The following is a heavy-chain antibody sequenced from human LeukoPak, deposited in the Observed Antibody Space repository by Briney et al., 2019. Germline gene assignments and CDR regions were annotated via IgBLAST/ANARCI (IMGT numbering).Heavy chain of an antibody. CDR1: GFTFSSCG. CDR3: SGSSSWYPSYFDY. J-gene: IGHJ4*02. D-gene: IGHD6-13*01. CDR2: IWYDGSNK. Sequence: PGRSLRLSCAASGFTFSSCGMHWVRQAPGKGLEWVAVIWYDGSNKYYADSVKGRFTISRDSSKNTLYLQMNSLRAEDTAVYYCSGSSSWYPSYFDYWGQGTLVTVSS. V-gene: IGHV3-33*01.